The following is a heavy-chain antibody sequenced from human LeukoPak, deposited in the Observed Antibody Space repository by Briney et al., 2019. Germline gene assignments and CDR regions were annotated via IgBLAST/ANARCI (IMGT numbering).Heavy chain of an antibody. V-gene: IGHV1-2*02. J-gene: IGHJ1*01. Sequence: ASVKVSCKASGYTFTGYYMHWVRQAPGQGLEGMGWINPNSGGTNYAQKFQGRVTMTRDTSISTAYMELSRLRSDDTAVYYCARRPHPYYYDSRGHPEYFQHWGHGTLVTVSS. CDR1: GYTFTGYY. D-gene: IGHD3-22*01. CDR2: INPNSGGT. CDR3: ARRPHPYYYDSRGHPEYFQH.